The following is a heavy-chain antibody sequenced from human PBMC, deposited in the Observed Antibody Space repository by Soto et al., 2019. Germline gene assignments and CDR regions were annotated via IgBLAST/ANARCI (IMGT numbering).Heavy chain of an antibody. J-gene: IGHJ6*02. CDR1: GFTFSSYD. D-gene: IGHD6-13*01. CDR2: IGTAGDT. V-gene: IGHV3-13*01. CDR3: ARGVGGSWYRYYYGMDV. Sequence: PGGSLRLSCAASGFTFSSYDMHWVRQATGKGLEWVSAIGTAGDTYYPGSVKGRFTISRENAKNSLYLQMNSLRAEDTAVYYCARGVGGSWYRYYYGMDVWGQGTTVTVSS.